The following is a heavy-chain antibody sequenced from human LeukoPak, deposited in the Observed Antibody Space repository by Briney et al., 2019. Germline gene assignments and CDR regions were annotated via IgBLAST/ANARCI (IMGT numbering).Heavy chain of an antibody. CDR2: LSGSGAGT. CDR1: GFTFSDYA. V-gene: IGHV3-23*01. CDR3: AKAELGVDTFFDY. Sequence: GSLRLSCAASGFTFSDYALGWVRQAPGRGLEWVATLSGSGAGTYYSDSVRGRFTISRDNSKRTLFLQMNSLRAEDTAFYYCAKAELGVDTFFDYWGQGTLVTVSS. J-gene: IGHJ4*02. D-gene: IGHD3-3*01.